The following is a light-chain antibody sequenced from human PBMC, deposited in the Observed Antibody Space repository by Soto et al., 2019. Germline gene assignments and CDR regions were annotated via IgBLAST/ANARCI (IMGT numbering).Light chain of an antibody. V-gene: IGLV2-23*02. CDR1: SSDVGNYNL. J-gene: IGLJ1*01. CDR2: EVS. Sequence: QSALTQPASVSGSPGQSITISCTGTSSDVGNYNLVSWYQQYPGKAPKLMIYEVSKRPSGVPNRFSGSKSGNTASLTISGLQAEDEADYYCCSYAGSSTFYVFGTGTKVTVL. CDR3: CSYAGSSTFYV.